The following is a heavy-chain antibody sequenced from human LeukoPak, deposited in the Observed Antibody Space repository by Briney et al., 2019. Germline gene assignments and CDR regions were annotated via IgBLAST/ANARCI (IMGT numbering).Heavy chain of an antibody. CDR2: IYTSGST. D-gene: IGHD3-22*01. J-gene: IGHJ4*02. CDR3: ARAKYYYDSSGNFDY. V-gene: IGHV4-61*02. Sequence: PSQTLSITCTVSGGSISSGSYYWSWIRQPAGKGLEWIGRIYTSGSTNYNPSLKSRVTISVDTSKNQFSLKLSSVTAADTAAYYRARAKYYYDSSGNFDYWGQGTLVTVSS. CDR1: GGSISSGSYY.